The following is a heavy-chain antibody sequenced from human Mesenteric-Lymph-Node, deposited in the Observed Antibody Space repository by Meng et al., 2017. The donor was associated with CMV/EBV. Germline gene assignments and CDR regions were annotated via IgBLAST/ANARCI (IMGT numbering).Heavy chain of an antibody. CDR3: AHMGVYCSGGSCFNNWFDP. CDR2: IYWNDDK. J-gene: IGHJ5*02. Sequence: SGPTLVKPTQTLTLTCTFSGFSLSTSGVGVGWIRQPPGKALAWLALIYWNDDKRYSPSLKSRLTITKDTSKNQVVLTMTNMDPVDTATYYCAHMGVYCSGGSCFNNWFDPWGQGTLVTVSS. D-gene: IGHD2-15*01. CDR1: GFSLSTSGVG. V-gene: IGHV2-5*01.